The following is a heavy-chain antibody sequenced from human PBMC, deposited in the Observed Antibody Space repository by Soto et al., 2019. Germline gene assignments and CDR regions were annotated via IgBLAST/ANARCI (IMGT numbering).Heavy chain of an antibody. CDR2: IYPGDSDT. CDR1: GYSFTSYW. D-gene: IGHD3-3*01. J-gene: IGHJ3*02. Sequence: GESLKISCKGSGYSFTSYWIGWVRQMPGKGLEWMGIIYPGDSDTRYSPSFQGQVTISADKSISTAYLQWSSLKASDTAMYYCATSKYYDFWSGYYSEAFDIWGQGTMVTVSS. V-gene: IGHV5-51*01. CDR3: ATSKYYDFWSGYYSEAFDI.